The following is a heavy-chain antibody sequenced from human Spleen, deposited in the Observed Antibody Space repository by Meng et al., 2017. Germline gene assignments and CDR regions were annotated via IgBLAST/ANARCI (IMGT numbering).Heavy chain of an antibody. J-gene: IGHJ4*02. CDR1: GFTFSTSW. CDR2: ISSSGTTI. CDR3: ARDLSSTYYFDY. V-gene: IGHV3-11*01. Sequence: VRLVESGGGLVTPGGSLRLSCTASGFTFSTSWLSWVRQAPGKGLEWVSYISSSGTTIYYADSVKDRFSISRDNAKNSLYLQMNSLRAEDTALYYCARDLSSTYYFDYWGQGTLVTVSS.